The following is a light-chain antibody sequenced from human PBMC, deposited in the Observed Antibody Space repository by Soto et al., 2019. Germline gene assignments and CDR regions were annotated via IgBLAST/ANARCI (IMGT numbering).Light chain of an antibody. CDR2: ATS. V-gene: IGKV3-20*01. CDR3: QQYDTSARYI. J-gene: IGKJ2*01. Sequence: IVLTQSPGTLSLSPGERATLSCRASQDLNTRYSAWYQQKRGQPPSLLIFATSTRASGIPDRFSGSGSGREFTLTISRLEPEDSAVYFCQQYDTSARYIFGQGTSLDIK. CDR1: QDLNTRY.